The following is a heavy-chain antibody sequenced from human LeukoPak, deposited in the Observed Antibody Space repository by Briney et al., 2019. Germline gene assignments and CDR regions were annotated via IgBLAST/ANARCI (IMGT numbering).Heavy chain of an antibody. CDR3: ARDRSWTMALYGMDV. CDR1: GFTFSSHW. D-gene: IGHD3/OR15-3a*01. CDR2: INQGEGEK. Sequence: GGSLRLTCVDSGFTFSSHWMSWVRQAPGKGLEWVANINQGEGEKYYVDSVKGRFTISRDNAKKSLFLQMNSLRAEDTAVYYCARDRSWTMALYGMDVWGQGTTVTVSS. V-gene: IGHV3-7*03. J-gene: IGHJ6*02.